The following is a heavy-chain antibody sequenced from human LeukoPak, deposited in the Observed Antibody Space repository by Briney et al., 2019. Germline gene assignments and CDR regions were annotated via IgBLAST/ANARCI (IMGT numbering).Heavy chain of an antibody. V-gene: IGHV3-48*03. J-gene: IGHJ4*02. CDR3: ASNTGYSYGYFDY. CDR1: GFTFSNYE. D-gene: IGHD5-18*01. CDR2: ISRGGNTK. Sequence: PGGSLRLSCAASGFTFSNYEMNWVRQAPGKGLEWVSYISRGGNTKYYSDSVKGRFTVSRDHAQNSLYLQMNSLRAEDTAVYYCASNTGYSYGYFDYWGQGTLVTVSS.